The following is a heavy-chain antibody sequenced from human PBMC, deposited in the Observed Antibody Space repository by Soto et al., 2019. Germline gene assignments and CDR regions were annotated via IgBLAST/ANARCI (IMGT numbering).Heavy chain of an antibody. Sequence: EVQLVESGGGLIQPGGSLRLSCAVSGFTVSNNYMSWVRQAPGKGLEGVSVIYSGGYTAYGDSVKGRFTISRDNSKNTLYFQKNGRRPDDPGGYYWAHYRGGGGYWGQGTLVTVSS. V-gene: IGHV3-53*01. CDR2: IYSGGYT. CDR3: AHYRGGGGY. CDR1: GFTVSNNY. J-gene: IGHJ4*02. D-gene: IGHD3-10*01.